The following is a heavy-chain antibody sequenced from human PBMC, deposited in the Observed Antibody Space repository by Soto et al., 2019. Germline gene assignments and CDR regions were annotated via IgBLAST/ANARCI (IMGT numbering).Heavy chain of an antibody. CDR1: GYTFTSYY. CDR2: INPSGGST. D-gene: IGHD6-13*01. V-gene: IGHV1-46*01. Sequence: ASVKVSCKASGYTFTSYYMHWVRQAPGQGLEWMGIINPSGGSTSYAQKFQGRVTMTRDTSTSTVYMELSSLRSEDTAVYYCARGGESSPRAAAGTRCCYYSGMDVWGQGTTVTVSS. J-gene: IGHJ6*02. CDR3: ARGGESSPRAAAGTRCCYYSGMDV.